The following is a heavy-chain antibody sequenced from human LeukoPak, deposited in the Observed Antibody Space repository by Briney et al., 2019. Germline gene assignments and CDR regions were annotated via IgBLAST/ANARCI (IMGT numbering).Heavy chain of an antibody. V-gene: IGHV3-23*01. CDR2: ISGSGGHT. J-gene: IGHJ2*01. Sequence: GGSLRLSCAASGFTFSNYAMGWVRQAPGKGLEWVSAISGSGGHTYYADSVKGRFTISRDNSKNTLFLQMNSLRTEDTAVYYCAKEAYSSGENWYFDLWGRGTLVTVSS. CDR3: AKEAYSSGENWYFDL. CDR1: GFTFSNYA. D-gene: IGHD5-18*01.